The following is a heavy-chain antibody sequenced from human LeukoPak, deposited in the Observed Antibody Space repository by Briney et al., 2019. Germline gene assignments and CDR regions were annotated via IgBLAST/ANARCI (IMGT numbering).Heavy chain of an antibody. CDR1: GGTFSSYD. CDR2: IIPMFGAT. Sequence: SVKVSCKASGGTFSSYDITWVRQAPGQGLEWMGTIIPMFGATNYAQKFQGRVTITTDESASTGYMELRSLRSDDTAVYYCARDLVVVPAATSIGNWFDPWGQGTLVTVSS. CDR3: ARDLVVVPAATSIGNWFDP. D-gene: IGHD2-2*01. V-gene: IGHV1-69*05. J-gene: IGHJ5*02.